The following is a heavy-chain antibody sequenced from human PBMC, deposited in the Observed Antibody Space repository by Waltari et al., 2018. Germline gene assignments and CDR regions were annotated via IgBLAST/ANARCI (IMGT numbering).Heavy chain of an antibody. CDR2: IYPGDSDT. J-gene: IGHJ2*01. CDR1: GYSFTSYW. Sequence: EVQLVQSGAEVKKPGESLKISCKGSGYSFTSYWIGWVRQMPGKGLEWMGIIYPGDSDTRYSPSFQGQVTISADKSISTAYLQWSSLKASDTAMYYCARLKDYYDSSGSPWYFDLWGRGTLVTVAS. CDR3: ARLKDYYDSSGSPWYFDL. D-gene: IGHD3-22*01. V-gene: IGHV5-51*01.